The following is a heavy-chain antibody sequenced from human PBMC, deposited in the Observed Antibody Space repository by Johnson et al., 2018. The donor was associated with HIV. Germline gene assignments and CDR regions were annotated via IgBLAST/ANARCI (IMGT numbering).Heavy chain of an antibody. CDR1: GFTFSSYS. D-gene: IGHD5-24*01. J-gene: IGHJ3*02. V-gene: IGHV3-30*04. CDR2: ISYDGHNE. CDR3: TRDWGEDGYTWGLGFDI. Sequence: QVLLVESGGGLVQPGGSLRLSCAASGFTFSSYSMHWVRQAPGKGLEWVAVISYDGHNEYYADSVKGRFTVSRDHSKNTLNLQMNSLRPEDTGVYYCTRDWGEDGYTWGLGFDIWGQGTMVTVSS.